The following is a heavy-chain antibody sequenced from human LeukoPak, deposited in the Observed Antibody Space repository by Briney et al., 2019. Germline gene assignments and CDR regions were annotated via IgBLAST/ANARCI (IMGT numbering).Heavy chain of an antibody. J-gene: IGHJ4*02. Sequence: SETLSLTCSVSGYSISSAYYWGWIRQPPGKGLEWIGSIYHSGSTYYNPSLKSRVTLSVDTSKNQFSLKLSSVTAADTAVYYCARSGPPYSSGWFDYWGQGTLVTVSS. CDR3: ARSGPPYSSGWFDY. CDR1: GYSISSAYY. V-gene: IGHV4-38-2*02. CDR2: IYHSGST. D-gene: IGHD6-19*01.